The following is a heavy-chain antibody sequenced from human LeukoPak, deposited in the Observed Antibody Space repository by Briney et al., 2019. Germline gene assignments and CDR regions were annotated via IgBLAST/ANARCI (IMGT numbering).Heavy chain of an antibody. Sequence: GGSLRLSCAASGFTFSSYSMNWVRQAPGKGLEWVSSISSSSSYIYYADSVKGRFTISRDNAKNSLYLQMNSLRAEDTAVYYCAKDRPNYYGSNGHYYKLNGDCWGQGTLVTVSS. CDR3: AKDRPNYYGSNGHYYKLNGDC. V-gene: IGHV3-21*04. CDR2: ISSSSSYI. CDR1: GFTFSSYS. J-gene: IGHJ4*02. D-gene: IGHD3-22*01.